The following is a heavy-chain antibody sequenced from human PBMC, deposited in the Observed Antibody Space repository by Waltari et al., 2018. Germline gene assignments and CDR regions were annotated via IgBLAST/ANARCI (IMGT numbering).Heavy chain of an antibody. Sequence: QVQLQESGPGLVKPSETLSLTCPVSGGSISSYYWSWIRQPPGKGLEWIGYIYYSGSTNYTPSLKSRVTISVDTSKNQFSLKLSSVTAADTAVYYCARVEGGFSVDYWGQGTLVTVSS. CDR3: ARVEGGFSVDY. J-gene: IGHJ4*02. CDR2: IYYSGST. D-gene: IGHD3-3*01. V-gene: IGHV4-59*01. CDR1: GGSISSYY.